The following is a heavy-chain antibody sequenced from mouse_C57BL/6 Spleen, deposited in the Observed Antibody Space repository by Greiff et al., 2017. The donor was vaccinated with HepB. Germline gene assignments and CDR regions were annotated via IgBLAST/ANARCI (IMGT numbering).Heavy chain of an antibody. V-gene: IGHV1-53*01. J-gene: IGHJ4*01. CDR2: INPSNGGT. Sequence: QVHVKQPGTELVKPGASVKLSCKASGYTFTSYWMHWVKQRPGQGLGWIGNINPSNGGTNYNEKFKSKATLTVDKSSSKAYMQLSSLTSEDSAVYYCARSYDGYYYAIDYWGQGTSVTVSS. D-gene: IGHD2-3*01. CDR3: ARSYDGYYYAIDY. CDR1: GYTFTSYW.